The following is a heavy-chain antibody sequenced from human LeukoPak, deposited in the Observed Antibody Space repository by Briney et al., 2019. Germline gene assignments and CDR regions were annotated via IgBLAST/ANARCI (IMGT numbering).Heavy chain of an antibody. Sequence: GGSVRLSCAASGFTFSSYWMHWVRQAPGKGLEWVGFIRSKAYGGTTEYAASVKGRFTISRDDSKSIAYLQMNSLKTEDTAVYYCTRDRYGSGRDAFDIWGQGTIVTVSS. CDR2: IRSKAYGGTT. V-gene: IGHV3-49*04. CDR1: GFTFSSYW. J-gene: IGHJ3*02. D-gene: IGHD3-10*01. CDR3: TRDRYGSGRDAFDI.